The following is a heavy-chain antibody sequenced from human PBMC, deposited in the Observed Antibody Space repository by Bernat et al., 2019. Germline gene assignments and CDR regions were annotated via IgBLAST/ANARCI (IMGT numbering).Heavy chain of an antibody. Sequence: QVQLVESGGGVVQPGRSLRLSCAASGFTFSSYAMHWVRQAPGKGLEWVAVISYDGSNKYYADSVKGRFTISRDNSKNTLYLQMNSLRAEDTAVYYCARDGGYCSGGSCYSDYYYYMDVWGQGTTVTVSS. V-gene: IGHV3-30*01. CDR3: ARDGGYCSGGSCYSDYYYYMDV. D-gene: IGHD2-15*01. CDR1: GFTFSSYA. CDR2: ISYDGSNK. J-gene: IGHJ6*03.